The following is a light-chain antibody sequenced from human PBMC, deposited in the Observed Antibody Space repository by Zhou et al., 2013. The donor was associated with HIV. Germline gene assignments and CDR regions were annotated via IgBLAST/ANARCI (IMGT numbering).Light chain of an antibody. Sequence: DIQMTQSPSSLSASVGDRITITCQASHDINTYLNWYQQKPGKAPKLLIYDASNLETGVPSRFSGSGSGTDFTFTISSLQPEDIATYYCQQYDNLPRPPITFGQGTRLEIK. V-gene: IGKV1-33*01. CDR1: HDINTY. CDR3: QQYDNLPRPPIT. CDR2: DAS. J-gene: IGKJ5*01.